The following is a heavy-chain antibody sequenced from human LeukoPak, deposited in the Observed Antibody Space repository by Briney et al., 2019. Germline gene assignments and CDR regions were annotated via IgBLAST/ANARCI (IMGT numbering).Heavy chain of an antibody. J-gene: IGHJ4*02. D-gene: IGHD6-13*01. CDR3: AYGSSWTYDFDY. CDR1: GFTFSTYG. CDR2: VSSDGSNT. Sequence: GGSLRLSCAASGFTFSTYGMHWVRQAPGKGLERVAVVSSDGSNTYYADSVKGRFTISRDNSKNTLYQQMNSLRAEDTAVYYCAYGSSWTYDFDYWGQGTLVTVSS. V-gene: IGHV3-30*03.